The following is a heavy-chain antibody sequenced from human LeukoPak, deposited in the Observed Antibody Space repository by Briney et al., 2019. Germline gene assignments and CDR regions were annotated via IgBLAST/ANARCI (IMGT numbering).Heavy chain of an antibody. D-gene: IGHD2-2*01. CDR1: GGSISSSSYY. Sequence: SETLSLTCTVSGGSISSSSYYWGWIRQPPGKGLEWIGSIYYSGSTYYNPSLKSRVTISEDTSKNQFSLKLSSVTAADTAVYYCARLHRHCSSTSCSDYWGQGTLVTVSS. J-gene: IGHJ4*02. CDR3: ARLHRHCSSTSCSDY. V-gene: IGHV4-39*01. CDR2: IYYSGST.